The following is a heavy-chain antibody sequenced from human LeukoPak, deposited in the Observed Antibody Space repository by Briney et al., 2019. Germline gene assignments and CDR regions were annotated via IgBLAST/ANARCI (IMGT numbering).Heavy chain of an antibody. CDR3: AKANGYGLVDI. CDR1: GGSIISYY. CDR2: IFYSGST. D-gene: IGHD3-10*01. Sequence: SEILSLTCAVSGGSIISYYWSWIRQPPGKGLEWIGNIFYSGSTYYSPSLKSRVTISLDTSRNQFSLKLTSVTAADTAVYYCAKANGYGLVDIWGQGTMVTVSS. V-gene: IGHV4-59*12. J-gene: IGHJ3*02.